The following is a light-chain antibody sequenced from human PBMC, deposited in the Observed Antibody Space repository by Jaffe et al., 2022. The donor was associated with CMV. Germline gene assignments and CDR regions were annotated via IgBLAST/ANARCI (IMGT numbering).Light chain of an antibody. CDR3: QQSYNTPWT. J-gene: IGKJ1*01. CDR2: GAS. CDR1: QSISNF. V-gene: IGKV1-39*01. Sequence: DIQMTQSPSSLSASVGDRVTITCRASQSISNFLNWYQQKPGKAPNLLIYGASRLQTGVPSRFSGSGSGTEFTLTISSLQPDDFTTYFCQQSYNTPWTFGQGTKVDI.